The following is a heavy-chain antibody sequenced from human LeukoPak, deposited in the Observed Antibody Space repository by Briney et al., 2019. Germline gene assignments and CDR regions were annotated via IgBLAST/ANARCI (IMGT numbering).Heavy chain of an antibody. Sequence: ASVSVSCKASGYTFTSYAINWVRQAPGQGLEWVGWMNPNSGNTGYAQKFQGRVTMTRNTSISTAYMELSSLRYEDTAVYYCARGLSITKLLWLGYYYMDGWGKGTTVTVSS. CDR1: GYTFTSYA. V-gene: IGHV1-8*01. J-gene: IGHJ6*03. CDR3: ARGLSITKLLWLGYYYMDG. CDR2: MNPNSGNT. D-gene: IGHD2/OR15-2a*01.